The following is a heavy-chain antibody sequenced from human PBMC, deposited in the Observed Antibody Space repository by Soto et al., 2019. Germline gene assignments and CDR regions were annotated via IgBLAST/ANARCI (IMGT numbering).Heavy chain of an antibody. D-gene: IGHD2-2*01. CDR2: IYYGGNT. J-gene: IGHJ5*02. Sequence: SETLSLTCAVSGGSVNSNYFWGWVRQAPGRGLEWIGSIYYGGNTYYNPSLKSRVTISVDTSKNQFSLKLSSVTAADTAVYYCARASLGYCSSTSCRSNWFDPWGQGTLVTVSS. CDR1: GGSVNSNYF. V-gene: IGHV4-39*07. CDR3: ARASLGYCSSTSCRSNWFDP.